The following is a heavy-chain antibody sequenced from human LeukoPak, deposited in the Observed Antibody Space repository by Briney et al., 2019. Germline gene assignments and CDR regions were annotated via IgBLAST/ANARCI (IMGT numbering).Heavy chain of an antibody. J-gene: IGHJ4*02. V-gene: IGHV3-53*01. Sequence: GGSLRLSCAASGFSVSNNFMSWVRQAPGKGLEWVSVIHSGGTAYYADSVKGRFTISRDNSKNTLYLQMNSLRDEDTAVYYCARGNGDYGRSDCWGQGILVTVSS. CDR1: GFSVSNNF. CDR3: ARGNGDYGRSDC. D-gene: IGHD4-17*01. CDR2: IHSGGTA.